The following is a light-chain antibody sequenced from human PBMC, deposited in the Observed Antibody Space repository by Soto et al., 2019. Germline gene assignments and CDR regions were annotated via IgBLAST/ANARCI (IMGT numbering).Light chain of an antibody. Sequence: QSVLTQPPSASGTPGQRVTISCSGSSSNIGSNTVNWYQQLPGTAPKLLIYSNNQRPSGVPDRFSGSKSGTSASLAISGLQSEDEADYYSAAWDDSLNAFYVFGTGTKLTVL. CDR2: SNN. V-gene: IGLV1-44*01. J-gene: IGLJ1*01. CDR1: SSNIGSNT. CDR3: AAWDDSLNAFYV.